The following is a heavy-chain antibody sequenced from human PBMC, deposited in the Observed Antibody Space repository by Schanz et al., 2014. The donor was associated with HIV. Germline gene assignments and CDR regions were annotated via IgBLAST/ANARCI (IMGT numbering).Heavy chain of an antibody. CDR3: ARFANWAFDI. Sequence: EVQLLESGGGLVQPGGSLRLSCAASGFTFSSYAMSWVRQAPGKGLEWVSAISTSGANTYYADSVKGRFTISRDNSKNTLYLQMNSLRVEDTAVYYCARFANWAFDIWGQGTTVTVSS. CDR2: ISTSGANT. D-gene: IGHD1-1*01. J-gene: IGHJ3*02. V-gene: IGHV3-23*01. CDR1: GFTFSSYA.